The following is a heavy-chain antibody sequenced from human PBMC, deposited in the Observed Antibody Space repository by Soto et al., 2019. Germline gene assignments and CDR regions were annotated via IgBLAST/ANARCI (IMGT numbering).Heavy chain of an antibody. D-gene: IGHD5-18*01. V-gene: IGHV4-59*08. CDR3: ARHTRGYSYAGGYYFDY. J-gene: IGHJ4*02. Sequence: TSETLSLTCTVAGGSISSYYWSWIRQPPGKGLEWIGYIYYSGSTNYNPSLKSRVTISVDTSKNQFSLKLSSVTAADTAVYYCARHTRGYSYAGGYYFDYWGQGTLVTVSS. CDR2: IYYSGST. CDR1: GGSISSYY.